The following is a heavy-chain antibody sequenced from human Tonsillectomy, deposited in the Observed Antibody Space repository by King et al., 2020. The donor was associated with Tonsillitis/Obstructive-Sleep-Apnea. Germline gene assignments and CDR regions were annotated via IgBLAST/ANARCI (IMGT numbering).Heavy chain of an antibody. J-gene: IGHJ3*02. CDR3: ARKNERFGEFYAFDI. Sequence: VTLKESGPALVKPTQTLTLTCTFSGFSLSTHGMCVSWIRQSPGKVLEWLALIDWDDDKYYSTSLRTRLTISRDTSKNQVVLRLSLMDPVDTATYYCARKNERFGEFYAFDIWGQGTTVTVSS. CDR2: IDWDDDK. V-gene: IGHV2-70*13. D-gene: IGHD3-10*01. CDR1: GFSLSTHGMC.